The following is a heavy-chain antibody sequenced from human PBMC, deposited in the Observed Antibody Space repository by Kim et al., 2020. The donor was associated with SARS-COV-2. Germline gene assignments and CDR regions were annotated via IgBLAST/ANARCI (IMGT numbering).Heavy chain of an antibody. V-gene: IGHV3-30*04. D-gene: IGHD3-9*01. Sequence: GGSLRLSCAASGFTFSSYAMHWVRQAPGKGLEWVVVISYDGSNKYYADSVKGRFTISRDNSKNTLYLQMNSLRAEDTAVYYCARAGVDWFPTPFDYWGQGTLVTVSS. CDR2: ISYDGSNK. J-gene: IGHJ4*02. CDR3: ARAGVDWFPTPFDY. CDR1: GFTFSSYA.